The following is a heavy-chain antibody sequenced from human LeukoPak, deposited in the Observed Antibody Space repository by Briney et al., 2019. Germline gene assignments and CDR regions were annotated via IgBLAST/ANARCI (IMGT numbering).Heavy chain of an antibody. Sequence: GGSLRLSCAASGFTFSTYWMHWVRQAPGKGLVWVSRISHDGSSSSYADSVKGRFTISRDNAKNTLYLQMNSLRADDTAMYYCARAGYPYAFDIWGQGTMVTVSS. CDR2: ISHDGSSS. V-gene: IGHV3-74*01. J-gene: IGHJ3*02. CDR3: ARAGYPYAFDI. D-gene: IGHD5-18*01. CDR1: GFTFSTYW.